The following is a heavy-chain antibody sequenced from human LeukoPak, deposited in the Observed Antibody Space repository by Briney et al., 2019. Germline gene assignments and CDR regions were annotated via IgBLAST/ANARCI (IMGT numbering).Heavy chain of an antibody. CDR2: ISYDGSNK. Sequence: GGSLRLSCAASGFTFSSYAMHWVRQAPGKGLEWVAVISYDGSNKYYADSVKGRFTISRDNSKNTLYLQMNSLKASDTAMYYCARLGGFGEQMAYYYYYMDVWGKGTTVTISS. J-gene: IGHJ6*03. CDR3: ARLGGFGEQMAYYYYYMDV. CDR1: GFTFSSYA. V-gene: IGHV3-30*04. D-gene: IGHD3-10*01.